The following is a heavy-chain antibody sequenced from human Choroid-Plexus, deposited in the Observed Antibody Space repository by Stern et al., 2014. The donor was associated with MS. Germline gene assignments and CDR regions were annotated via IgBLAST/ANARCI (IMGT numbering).Heavy chain of an antibody. V-gene: IGHV3-30*18. Sequence: VQLEESGGGVAQPGRPLILSCAASGFTFSNFGMHWVRQAQGKGLEWVALISYDGSDKYYADSVKGSFTIFRDNSKNTLYMHMNSLRAEDTAVYYCAKDRQWSTYFFDYWGQGSLVTVSS. D-gene: IGHD2-15*01. CDR3: AKDRQWSTYFFDY. CDR1: GFTFSNFG. J-gene: IGHJ4*02. CDR2: ISYDGSDK.